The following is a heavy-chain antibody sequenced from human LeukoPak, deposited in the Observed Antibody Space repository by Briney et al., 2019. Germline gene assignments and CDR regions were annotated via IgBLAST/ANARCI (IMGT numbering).Heavy chain of an antibody. CDR2: ISGSGGST. V-gene: IGHV3-23*01. CDR3: AKVGYYYGSGSYPYFDY. CDR1: GFTFSSYA. Sequence: PGGSLRLSCAASGFTFSSYAISWVRQAPGKGLEWASAISGSGGSTYYADSVKGRFTISRDNSKNTLYLQMNSLRAEDTAVYYCAKVGYYYGSGSYPYFDYWGQGTLVTVSS. D-gene: IGHD3-10*01. J-gene: IGHJ4*02.